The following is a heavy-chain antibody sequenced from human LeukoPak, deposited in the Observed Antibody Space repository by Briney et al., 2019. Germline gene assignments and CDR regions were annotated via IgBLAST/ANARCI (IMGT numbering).Heavy chain of an antibody. V-gene: IGHV4-39*01. Sequence: SETLSLTCSVSGGSISSSNYYWDWVRQPPGKGLEWIGNIFYSGATHYNSSLGSRVSISIDTSKNQFSLKLTSVTAADTAVYFCARHWFTGSYYPRYDVWGQGTLVTVSS. CDR2: IFYSGAT. CDR1: GGSISSSNYY. CDR3: ARHWFTGSYYPRYDV. D-gene: IGHD3-10*01. J-gene: IGHJ4*01.